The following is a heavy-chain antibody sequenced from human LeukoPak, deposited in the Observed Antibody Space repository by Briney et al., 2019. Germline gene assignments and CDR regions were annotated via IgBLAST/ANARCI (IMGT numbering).Heavy chain of an antibody. CDR3: AREDPGIVVVAATPGWFDP. Sequence: GASVKVSCKASGYTFTSYYMHWVRQAPGQGLEWTGLINPSGGSTSYAQKFQGRVTMTRDTSTSTVYMELSSLRSEDTAVYYCAREDPGIVVVAATPGWFDPWGQGTLVTVSS. CDR1: GYTFTSYY. D-gene: IGHD2-15*01. V-gene: IGHV1-46*01. CDR2: INPSGGST. J-gene: IGHJ5*02.